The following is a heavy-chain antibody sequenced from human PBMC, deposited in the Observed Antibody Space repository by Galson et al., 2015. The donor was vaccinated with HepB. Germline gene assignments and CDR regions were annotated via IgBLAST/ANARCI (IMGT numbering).Heavy chain of an antibody. CDR1: GFSFSSHS. CDR2: ITGLTTYI. J-gene: IGHJ3*02. Sequence: SLRLSCAASGFSFSSHSMNWVRQAPGKGLEWVSSITGLTTYIYYADSVKGRFTVSRDNAKNSLYLEMNSLRAEDTAVYYCARDRGATGWSGDAFDIWGHGTVVTVSS. V-gene: IGHV3-21*01. CDR3: ARDRGATGWSGDAFDI. D-gene: IGHD6-19*01.